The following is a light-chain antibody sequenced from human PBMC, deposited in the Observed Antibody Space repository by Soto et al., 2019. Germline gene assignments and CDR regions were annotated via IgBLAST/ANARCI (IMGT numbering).Light chain of an antibody. CDR3: SSYTSINTQL. Sequence: QSALTQPASVSGSPGQSITISCTGASSDFGNFNYVSWYQQHPGKVTKLIIYEVTSRPSGVSNRFSGSKSDNTASLTISGLQAEDEAYYYCSSYTSINTQLFGGGTKVTVL. V-gene: IGLV2-14*01. CDR2: EVT. J-gene: IGLJ3*02. CDR1: SSDFGNFNY.